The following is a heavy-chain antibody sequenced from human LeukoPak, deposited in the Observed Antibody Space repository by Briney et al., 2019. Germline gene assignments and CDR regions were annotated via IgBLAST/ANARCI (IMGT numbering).Heavy chain of an antibody. V-gene: IGHV4-59*01. D-gene: IGHD6-13*01. CDR3: ARSSSWYGHLGY. J-gene: IGHJ4*02. CDR2: IYSSGTT. Sequence: SETLSLTWTVSGGSISSYYWSWIRQPPGNKLEWIGYIYSSGTTNYNPSLKSRVTISVDTSKNQFSLKLRSVTAADTAVYYCARSSSWYGHLGYWGQGILVTVSS. CDR1: GGSISSYY.